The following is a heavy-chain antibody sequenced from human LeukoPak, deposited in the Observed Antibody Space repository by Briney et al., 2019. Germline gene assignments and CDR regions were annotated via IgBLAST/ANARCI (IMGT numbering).Heavy chain of an antibody. CDR1: GFTFGDYA. CDR2: IRSKAYGGTT. D-gene: IGHD1-26*01. CDR3: TTDPYSGSYHI. J-gene: IGHJ3*02. Sequence: PGGSLRLSCTASGFTFGDYAMSWVRQAPGKGLEWVGFIRSKAYGGTTEYAASVKGRFTISRDDSKSIAYLQMNSLKTEDTAVYYCTTDPYSGSYHIWGQGTMVTVSS. V-gene: IGHV3-49*04.